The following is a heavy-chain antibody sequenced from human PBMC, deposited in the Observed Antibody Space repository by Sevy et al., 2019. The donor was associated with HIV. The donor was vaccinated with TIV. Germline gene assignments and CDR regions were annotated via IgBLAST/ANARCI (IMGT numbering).Heavy chain of an antibody. V-gene: IGHV3-21*01. Sequence: GGSLRLSCAASGFTFSSYSMNWVRQAPAKGLEWVSSISSSSSYIYYADSVKGRFTISRVNAKNSLYLQMNSLRAEDTAVYYRARDRDSTGWPEGYGYWGQGTLVTVSS. J-gene: IGHJ4*02. CDR3: ARDRDSTGWPEGYGY. D-gene: IGHD6-19*01. CDR1: GFTFSSYS. CDR2: ISSSSSYI.